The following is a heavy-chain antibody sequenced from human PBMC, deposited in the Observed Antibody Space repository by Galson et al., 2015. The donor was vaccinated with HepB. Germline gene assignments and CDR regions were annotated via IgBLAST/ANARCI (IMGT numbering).Heavy chain of an antibody. CDR3: VKDPLGGDEPGGDTFDI. CDR2: ISYDGSNQ. V-gene: IGHV3-30*18. D-gene: IGHD4-17*01. Sequence: SLRLSCAASGFTFSTYGMHWVRQAPGKGLEWLAIISYDGSNQYYADSVKGRFTIYRDNSKNTLFLQLNSLRAEDTAVYYCVKDPLGGDEPGGDTFDIWGQGTMVTVSS. J-gene: IGHJ3*02. CDR1: GFTFSTYG.